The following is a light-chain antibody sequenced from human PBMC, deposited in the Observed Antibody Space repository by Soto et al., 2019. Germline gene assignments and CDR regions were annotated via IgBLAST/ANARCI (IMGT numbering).Light chain of an antibody. CDR3: QQRNVWPPVT. J-gene: IGKJ5*01. CDR1: QSIGDT. V-gene: IGKV3-15*01. Sequence: IVMTQSPATLSVSPGGRATLSCRASQSIGDTLAWYQQKPGQAPRLLIYGASSRVTGFPARFSGSGSGTDFTLTISSLEPEDSAVYYCQQRNVWPPVTFGQGTRLEIK. CDR2: GAS.